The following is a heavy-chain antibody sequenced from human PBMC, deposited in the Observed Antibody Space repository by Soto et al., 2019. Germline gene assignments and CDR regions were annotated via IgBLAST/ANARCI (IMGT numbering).Heavy chain of an antibody. Sequence: QVQLQESGPGLVKPSETLSLTCTVSGDFISNFYWSWIRQPAGKGLQSLGRIYASGRSNYNPNLQSRVAMSLDTSKNQFSLRLTSLSAADTAVYFCARGMGRYFDLWCRGTLVTVFS. D-gene: IGHD2-8*01. V-gene: IGHV4-4*07. CDR1: GDFISNFY. J-gene: IGHJ2*01. CDR3: ARGMGRYFDL. CDR2: IYASGRS.